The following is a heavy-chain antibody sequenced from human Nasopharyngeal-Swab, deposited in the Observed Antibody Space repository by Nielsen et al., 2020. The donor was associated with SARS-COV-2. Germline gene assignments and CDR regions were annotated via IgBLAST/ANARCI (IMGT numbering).Heavy chain of an antibody. J-gene: IGHJ4*02. CDR3: AKERFYSGSGKYPRDFDY. Sequence: GGTPRLSCVASGFTFSIYGMQWVRQAPGKGLEWVAIISYDGSNKYHADAVKGRFTISKDNSKNTLYLQMSSLRADDTAVYYCAKERFYSGSGKYPRDFDYWGQGTLVTVSS. D-gene: IGHD3-10*01. CDR1: GFTFSIYG. CDR2: ISYDGSNK. V-gene: IGHV3-30*02.